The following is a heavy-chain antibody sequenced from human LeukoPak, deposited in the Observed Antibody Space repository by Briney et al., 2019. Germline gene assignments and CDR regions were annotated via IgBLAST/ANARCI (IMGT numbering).Heavy chain of an antibody. CDR1: GYTFTGYY. V-gene: IGHV1-24*01. Sequence: ASVKVSCKASGYTFTGYYMHWVRQAPGKGLEWMGGFDPEDGEEMYAQRFQGRVTVTEDTSTDTAYMELRSLRSEDTAVYYCATDYSGGYLYFDHWGQGTLVTVSS. D-gene: IGHD1-26*01. CDR3: ATDYSGGYLYFDH. CDR2: FDPEDGEE. J-gene: IGHJ4*02.